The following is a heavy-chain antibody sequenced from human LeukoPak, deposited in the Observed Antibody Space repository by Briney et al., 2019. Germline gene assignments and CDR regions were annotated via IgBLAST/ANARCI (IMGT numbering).Heavy chain of an antibody. V-gene: IGHV4-4*02. J-gene: IGHJ4*02. Sequence: PSETLSLTCAVSGGSISSSNWWSWVRQPPGKGLEWIGEIYHSGSTNYNPSLKSRVTMSVDTSKNQFSLKLSSVTAADTAVYYCARDSEYYYGSGSYTRLTEKVVGSNWGQGTLVTVSS. CDR1: GGSISSSNW. CDR3: ARDSEYYYGSGSYTRLTEKVVGSN. D-gene: IGHD3-10*01. CDR2: IYHSGST.